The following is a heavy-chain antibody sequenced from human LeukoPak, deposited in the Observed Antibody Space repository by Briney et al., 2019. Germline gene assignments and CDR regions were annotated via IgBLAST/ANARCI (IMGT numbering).Heavy chain of an antibody. V-gene: IGHV1-18*01. D-gene: IGHD5-18*01. CDR1: GYTFTNYG. Sequence: ASVKVSCKTSGYTFTNYGISWVRQAPGQGLEWMGCISSYNGNTHYARELQGRLTVTTDTSTKTAYMELRSLTSDDTAVYYCVRADTAMITPQDAFDVWGQGTMLTVSS. CDR3: VRADTAMITPQDAFDV. CDR2: ISSYNGNT. J-gene: IGHJ3*01.